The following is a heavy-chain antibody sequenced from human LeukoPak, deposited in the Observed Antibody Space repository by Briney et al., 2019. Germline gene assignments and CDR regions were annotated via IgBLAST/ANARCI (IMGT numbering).Heavy chain of an antibody. CDR3: ARVGLYCSSTSCYYAGFGAFDI. D-gene: IGHD2-2*01. J-gene: IGHJ3*02. Sequence: ASVKVSCKASGYTFTSYYMHWVRQAPGQGLEWMGIINPSGGSTSYAQKFQGRVTMTRDTSTSTVYMELSSLRSEDTAVYYCARVGLYCSSTSCYYAGFGAFDIWGQGTMVTVSS. CDR1: GYTFTSYY. CDR2: INPSGGST. V-gene: IGHV1-46*01.